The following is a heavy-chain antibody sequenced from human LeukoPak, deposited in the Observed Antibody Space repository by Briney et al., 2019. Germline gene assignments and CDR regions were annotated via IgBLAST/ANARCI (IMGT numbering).Heavy chain of an antibody. J-gene: IGHJ4*02. V-gene: IGHV3-48*03. CDR2: MSNSGRTI. Sequence: GGSLRLSCVASGFSFSSYNMNWVRQAPGKGLEWVSYMSNSGRTIYYTDSVKGRFTISRDNAKNSLYLQMNSLRAEDTAVYYCARDVGSGWFDYWGQGTLVTVSS. CDR1: GFSFSSYN. D-gene: IGHD6-19*01. CDR3: ARDVGSGWFDY.